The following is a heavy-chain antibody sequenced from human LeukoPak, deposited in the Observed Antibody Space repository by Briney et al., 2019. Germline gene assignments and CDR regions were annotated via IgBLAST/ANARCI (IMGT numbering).Heavy chain of an antibody. CDR2: ITGSGDSA. CDR3: AARSYDILTGFDF. Sequence: GSLRLSCAGSGFTFNSYAMTWVRQAPGKGLEWVSAITGSGDSAYYADSAKGRFTISRDNPKNTLYLQMNSLRAEDTAIYYCAARSYDILTGFDFWGQGTLVAVSS. CDR1: GFTFNSYA. J-gene: IGHJ4*02. V-gene: IGHV3-23*01. D-gene: IGHD3-9*01.